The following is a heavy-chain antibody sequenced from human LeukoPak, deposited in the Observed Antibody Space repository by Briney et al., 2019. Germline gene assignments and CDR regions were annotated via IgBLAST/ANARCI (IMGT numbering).Heavy chain of an antibody. CDR2: IWYDGSNK. CDR3: ARDWEYYYDSSGTPDY. D-gene: IGHD3-22*01. V-gene: IGHV3-33*01. Sequence: GRSLRLSCAASGFTFSSYGMHWVRQAPGKGLEWVAVIWYDGSNKYYADSVKGRFTISRDNSKNTLYLQMNSLRAEDTAVYYCARDWEYYYDSSGTPDYWGQGTLVTVSS. CDR1: GFTFSSYG. J-gene: IGHJ4*02.